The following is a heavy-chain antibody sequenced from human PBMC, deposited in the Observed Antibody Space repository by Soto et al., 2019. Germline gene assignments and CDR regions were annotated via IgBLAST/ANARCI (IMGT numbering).Heavy chain of an antibody. Sequence: GGSLRLSCAASGFTFSSYAMSWVRQAPGKGLEWVSAISGSGGSTYYADSVKGRFTISRDNSKNTLYLQMNSLRAEDTAVYYCAATTHYYDSSGREISDYWGQGTLVTVSS. V-gene: IGHV3-23*01. CDR2: ISGSGGST. CDR1: GFTFSSYA. J-gene: IGHJ4*02. D-gene: IGHD3-22*01. CDR3: AATTHYYDSSGREISDY.